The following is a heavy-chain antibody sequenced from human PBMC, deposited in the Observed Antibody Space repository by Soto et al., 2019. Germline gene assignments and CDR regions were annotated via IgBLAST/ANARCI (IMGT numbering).Heavy chain of an antibody. CDR3: ARTKNWDSGDYFQY. J-gene: IGHJ1*01. V-gene: IGHV1-46*01. Sequence: ASVKVACKAAGYTFTSYYMHWVRQPPRQGLEWIGIINPSGGTTSYAQKFQGRVTMTRDTSTSTVYMELSSLRSEDTAVYYCARTKNWDSGDYFQYWGQGTLVTVSS. CDR2: INPSGGTT. D-gene: IGHD3-10*01. CDR1: GYTFTSYY.